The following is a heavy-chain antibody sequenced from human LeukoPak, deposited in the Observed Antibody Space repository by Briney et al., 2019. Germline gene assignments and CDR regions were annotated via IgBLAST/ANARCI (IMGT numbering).Heavy chain of an antibody. CDR1: GGSISSGYYY. CDR2: IYYSGST. V-gene: IGHV4-39*07. Sequence: SETLSLTCTVSGGSISSGYYYWGWIRRPPGKGLEWIGSIYYSGSTYYNPSLKSRVIISVDTSKNQFSLKLSSVTAADTAVYYCAGSSGYQLLLGYYYYGMDVWGQGTTVTVSS. D-gene: IGHD2-2*01. J-gene: IGHJ6*02. CDR3: AGSSGYQLLLGYYYYGMDV.